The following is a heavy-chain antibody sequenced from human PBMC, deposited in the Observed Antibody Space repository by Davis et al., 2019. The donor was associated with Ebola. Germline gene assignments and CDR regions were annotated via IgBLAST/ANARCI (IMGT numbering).Heavy chain of an antibody. J-gene: IGHJ6*02. CDR3: AKSYNWNPNYYYGMDV. V-gene: IGHV3-30*18. CDR1: GFTFSSYG. CDR2: ISYDGSNK. D-gene: IGHD1-20*01. Sequence: GESLKISCAASGFTFSSYGMHWVRQAPGKGLEWVAVISYDGSNKYYADSVKGRFTISRDNSKNTLYLQMNSLRAEGTAVYYCAKSYNWNPNYYYGMDVWGQGTTVTVSS.